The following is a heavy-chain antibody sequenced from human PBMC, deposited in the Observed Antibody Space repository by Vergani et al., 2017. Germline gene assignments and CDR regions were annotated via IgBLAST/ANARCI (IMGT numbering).Heavy chain of an antibody. V-gene: IGHV4-61*02. Sequence: QVQLQESGPGLVRPSQTLPLTCTVSGGSISSGSYYWSWFRQPAGKGLEWIGRFYTGGGTSYNPSLKSRVTISVDTSKNQFSLPLSSVTAADPAVYYCARDPLDXTTCPFRLLDMDVWGQGTTVTVSS. CDR2: FYTGGGT. D-gene: IGHD3-22*01. J-gene: IGHJ6*02. CDR3: ARDPLDXTTCPFRLLDMDV. CDR1: GGSISSGSYY.